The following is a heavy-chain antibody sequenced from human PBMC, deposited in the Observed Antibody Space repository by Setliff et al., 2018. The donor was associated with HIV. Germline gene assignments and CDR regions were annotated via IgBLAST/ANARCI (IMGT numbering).Heavy chain of an antibody. CDR2: IHPNTGGT. J-gene: IGHJ3*01. CDR3: AKQGYSDSLYAFDV. Sequence: GASVKVSCKTSGHTFTAYYIYWVRQAPGHGLELMGRIHPNTGGTNYLQEFQGRVTITRDTSMSTVYMALTGLTSDDTAVYYCAKQGYSDSLYAFDVWGQGTMVTVSS. V-gene: IGHV1-2*06. CDR1: GHTFTAYY. D-gene: IGHD1-26*01.